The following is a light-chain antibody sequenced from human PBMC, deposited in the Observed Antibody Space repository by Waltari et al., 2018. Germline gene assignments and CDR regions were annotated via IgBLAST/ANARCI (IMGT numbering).Light chain of an antibody. J-gene: IGKJ3*01. Sequence: EVVLAQSPLSLPVTLGQPASIFCKSSQGLAHMDGSTYLNWFQQRPGQSPRRLIYKVSNRDSGVPDRFSGSGSGTDFTLKINRVEAEDVAVYYCMQGSHWPLTFGPGTKLDI. V-gene: IGKV2-30*02. CDR1: QGLAHMDGSTY. CDR3: MQGSHWPLT. CDR2: KVS.